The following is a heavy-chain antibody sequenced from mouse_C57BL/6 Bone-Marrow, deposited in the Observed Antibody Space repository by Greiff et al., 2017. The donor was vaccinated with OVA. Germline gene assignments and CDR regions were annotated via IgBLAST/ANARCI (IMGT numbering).Heavy chain of an antibody. D-gene: IGHD2-5*01. CDR3: TRGYSTYYAMDY. CDR1: GYTFTDYE. V-gene: IGHV1-15*01. Sequence: VQLQQSGAELVRPGASVTLSCKASGYTFTDYEMHWVKQTPVHGLEWIGAIDPESGGTAYNQKFKGKAILTAAKSSSTAYMELRSLTSEDSAVYYSTRGYSTYYAMDYWGQGTSVTVSS. J-gene: IGHJ4*01. CDR2: IDPESGGT.